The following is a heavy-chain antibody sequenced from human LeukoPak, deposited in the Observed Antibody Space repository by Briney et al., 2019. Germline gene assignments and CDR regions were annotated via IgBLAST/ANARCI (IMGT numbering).Heavy chain of an antibody. J-gene: IGHJ4*02. Sequence: GGSLRLSCAASGFTFDDYAMHWVRQAPGKGLEWVSGISWNSGSIGYADSVKGRFTISRDNAKNSLYLQMNSLRAEDTALYYCAKDVYYDSSGPQVYFDYWGQGTLVTVSS. CDR3: AKDVYYDSSGPQVYFDY. V-gene: IGHV3-9*01. D-gene: IGHD3-22*01. CDR2: ISWNSGSI. CDR1: GFTFDDYA.